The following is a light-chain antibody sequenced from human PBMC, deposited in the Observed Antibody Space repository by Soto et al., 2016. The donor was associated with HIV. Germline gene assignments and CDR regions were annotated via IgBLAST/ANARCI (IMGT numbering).Light chain of an antibody. CDR1: NIGGNF. CDR3: QLWDTGSDLLA. V-gene: IGLV3-21*03. Sequence: SYELTQPPSVSVAPGKTAKITCGGNNIGGNFIHWYQQKPGQAPILVVYDDTARPSGIPERFSGSISGNTATLTISRVEVGDEADYYCQLWDTGSDLLAFGGGTRVTVL. J-gene: IGLJ2*01. CDR2: DDT.